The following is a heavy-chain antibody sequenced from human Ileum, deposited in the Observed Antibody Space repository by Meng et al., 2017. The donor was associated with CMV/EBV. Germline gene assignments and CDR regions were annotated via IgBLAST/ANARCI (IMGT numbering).Heavy chain of an antibody. J-gene: IGHJ4*01. CDR3: ARPAGNHDFDS. CDR1: AYTFTDYF. Sequence: ASVKVSCKASAYTFTDYFIHWVRQAPGQGLEWMGWINTNSGNTNYAQKFQGRVTMTRDTSISTAYMELSSLRSDDTAVYYCARPAGNHDFDSWGQGTLVTVSS. V-gene: IGHV1-2*02. D-gene: IGHD4-23*01. CDR2: INTNSGNT.